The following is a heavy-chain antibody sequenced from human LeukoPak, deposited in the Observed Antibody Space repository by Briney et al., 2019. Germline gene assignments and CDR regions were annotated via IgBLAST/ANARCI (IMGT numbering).Heavy chain of an antibody. CDR2: IKSKTDGGTT. CDR3: TTVYYYDSSGYYRHDY. V-gene: IGHV3-15*01. D-gene: IGHD3-22*01. CDR1: GFTFSNAW. J-gene: IGHJ4*02. Sequence: GGSLTLSCAASGFTFSNAWMSWVRQAPGKGLEWVGRIKSKTDGGTTDYAAPVKGRFTISRDDSKNTLYLQMNSLKTEDTAVYYCTTVYYYDSSGYYRHDYWGQGTLVTVSS.